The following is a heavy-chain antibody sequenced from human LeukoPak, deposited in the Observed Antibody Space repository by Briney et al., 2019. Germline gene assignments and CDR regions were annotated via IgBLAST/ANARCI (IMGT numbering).Heavy chain of an antibody. CDR2: FDPEDGET. D-gene: IGHD2/OR15-2a*01. CDR1: GYTLTELS. Sequence: GASVKVSCKVSGYTLTELSMHWVRQAPGKGLGWMGGFDPEDGETIYAQKFQGRVTMTEDTSTDTAYMELSSLRSEDTAVYYCATLASVKSYYFDYWGQGTLVTVSS. J-gene: IGHJ4*02. V-gene: IGHV1-24*01. CDR3: ATLASVKSYYFDY.